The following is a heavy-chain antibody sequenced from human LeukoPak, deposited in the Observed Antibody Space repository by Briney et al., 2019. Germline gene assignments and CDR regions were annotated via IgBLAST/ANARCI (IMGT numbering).Heavy chain of an antibody. D-gene: IGHD6-13*01. CDR1: GFTFSSFG. Sequence: PGRSLTLSCAASGFTFSSFGMHWVRQAPGKGLEWVAVIWYDASNKYYADSVKGRFTISGDNSKNTLFLQMNSLRDDDTAVYYCVRGVGVSRFNYFDPWGQGTLVIVSS. V-gene: IGHV3-33*01. CDR3: VRGVGVSRFNYFDP. J-gene: IGHJ5*02. CDR2: IWYDASNK.